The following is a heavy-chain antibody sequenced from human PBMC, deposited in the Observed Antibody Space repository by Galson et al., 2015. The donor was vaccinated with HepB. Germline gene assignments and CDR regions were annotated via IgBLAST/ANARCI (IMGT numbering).Heavy chain of an antibody. J-gene: IGHJ6*02. V-gene: IGHV3-73*01. D-gene: IGHD1-7*01. CDR2: IRSKANGYAT. CDR3: TRHRRENWNYDYYYYGMDV. CDR1: GFTFSGSA. Sequence: SLRLSCAASGFTFSGSAMHWVRQASGKGLEWVGRIRSKANGYATAYAASVKGRFTISRDDSKNTAYLQMNSLKTEDTAVYYCTRHRRENWNYDYYYYGMDVWGQGTTVTVSS.